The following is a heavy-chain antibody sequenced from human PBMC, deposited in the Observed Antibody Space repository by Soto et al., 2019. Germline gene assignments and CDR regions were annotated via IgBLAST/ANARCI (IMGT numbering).Heavy chain of an antibody. V-gene: IGHV2-5*02. J-gene: IGHJ5*02. CDR2: IYWDDDK. Sequence: QITLKESGPTLVKPTQTLTLTCTFSGFSLTTRGVGVGWIRQPPGKALECLALIYWDDDKRYSPSLQSRLSITKDTSKNQVFLTMTNVDPVDTATYYCSHIPNYYQYAWFDPWGQGPLVSVSS. D-gene: IGHD3-16*01. CDR3: SHIPNYYQYAWFDP. CDR1: GFSLTTRGVG.